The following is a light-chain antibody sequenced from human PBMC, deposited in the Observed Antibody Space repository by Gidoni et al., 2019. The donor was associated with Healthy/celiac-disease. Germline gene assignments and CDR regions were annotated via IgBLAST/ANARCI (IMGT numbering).Light chain of an antibody. CDR1: QSISSW. Sequence: DIQMTQSPSTLSASVGDRVTITCRASQSISSWLAWYQQKPGKAPKLLIYDASSLESGVPSRFIGSGSGTECTLTIRSLQPDDFATYYCQQYNSYSWTFGQGTKVEIK. V-gene: IGKV1-5*01. CDR2: DAS. CDR3: QQYNSYSWT. J-gene: IGKJ1*01.